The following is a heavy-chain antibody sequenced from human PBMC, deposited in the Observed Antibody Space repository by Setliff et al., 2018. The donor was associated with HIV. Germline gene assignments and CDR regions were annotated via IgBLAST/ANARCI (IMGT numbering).Heavy chain of an antibody. Sequence: ASVKVSCKASGYTFTSHAIHWVRQAPGQRLEWVGWINTGNGNTKYSQKFQDRVSITRDTSASTGYMEVISLRPEDTAVYYCARDRVPKRGYTYREPDFDSWGQGTLVTVSS. J-gene: IGHJ4*02. CDR1: GYTFTSHA. V-gene: IGHV1-3*04. D-gene: IGHD3-16*02. CDR2: INTGNGNT. CDR3: ARDRVPKRGYTYREPDFDS.